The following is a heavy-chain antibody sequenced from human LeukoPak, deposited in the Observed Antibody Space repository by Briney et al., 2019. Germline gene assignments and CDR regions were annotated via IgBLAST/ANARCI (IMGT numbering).Heavy chain of an antibody. Sequence: SVKVSRKAPGCTFSSYAISWVRQPPGQGLEWMGRIIPIFGTASYAQKFQGSVTITTDESTSTAYMELRSLRSEDTAVYYCARDGGSSGYYSDLLNFDYWGQGTLVTVSS. CDR1: GCTFSSYA. CDR3: ARDGGSSGYYSDLLNFDY. CDR2: IIPIFGTA. J-gene: IGHJ4*02. D-gene: IGHD3-22*01. V-gene: IGHV1-69*05.